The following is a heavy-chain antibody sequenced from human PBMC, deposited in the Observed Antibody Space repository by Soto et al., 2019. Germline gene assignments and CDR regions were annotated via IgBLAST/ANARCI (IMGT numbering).Heavy chain of an antibody. Sequence: ASVKVSCKASGGTFSSYAISWVRQAPGQGLEWMGIINPSGGSTSYAQKFQGRVTMTRDTSTSTVYMELSSLRSEDTAVYYCARGPLSSGYYLGAFDIWGQGTMVTVSS. CDR2: INPSGGST. J-gene: IGHJ3*02. CDR1: GGTFSSYA. CDR3: ARGPLSSGYYLGAFDI. D-gene: IGHD3-22*01. V-gene: IGHV1-46*01.